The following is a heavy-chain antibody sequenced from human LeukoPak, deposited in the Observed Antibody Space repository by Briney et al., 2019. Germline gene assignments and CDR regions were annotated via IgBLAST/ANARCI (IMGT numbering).Heavy chain of an antibody. Sequence: GGSLRLPCAASGFTFSSYRMNWVRQAPGKGLEWVSSISSSSNYIYYADSVKGRFTISRDSAKNSLYLQMNSLRAEDTAVYYCARDRSSGWYVLDSWGQGTLVTVSS. CDR2: ISSSSNYI. CDR1: GFTFSSYR. V-gene: IGHV3-21*01. J-gene: IGHJ4*02. D-gene: IGHD6-19*01. CDR3: ARDRSSGWYVLDS.